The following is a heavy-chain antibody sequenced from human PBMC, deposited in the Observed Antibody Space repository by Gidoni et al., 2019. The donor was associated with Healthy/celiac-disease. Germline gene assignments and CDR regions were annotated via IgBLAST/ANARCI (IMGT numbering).Heavy chain of an antibody. CDR1: GFTFADYA. D-gene: IGHD3-22*01. J-gene: IGHJ4*02. V-gene: IGHV3-9*01. CDR2: IRWNSGSI. CDR3: AKGAGDDSSGYYYALDY. Sequence: EVQLVESGGGLVQPGRSLRLSCAASGFTFADYAMHWVRQATGKGLEWVSGIRWNSGSIGYADSVKGRFTISRDNAKNSLYMQMNSLRAEDTALYYCAKGAGDDSSGYYYALDYWGQGTLVTVSS.